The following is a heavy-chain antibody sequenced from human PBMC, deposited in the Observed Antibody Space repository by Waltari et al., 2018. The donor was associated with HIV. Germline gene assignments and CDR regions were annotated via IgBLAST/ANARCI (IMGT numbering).Heavy chain of an antibody. CDR1: GFTFSSYW. V-gene: IGHV3-74*01. CDR3: ARIAYDSSGYGWFDP. CDR2: INGDGSTT. J-gene: IGHJ5*02. Sequence: EVQLVESGGGLVQPGGSLSLSCAASGFTFSSYWLHWVRQAPGKGLVWVSRINGDGSTTSYADSVKGRFTISRDNAKNTLYLQMNSLRAEDTAVYYCARIAYDSSGYGWFDPWGQGTLVTVSS. D-gene: IGHD3-22*01.